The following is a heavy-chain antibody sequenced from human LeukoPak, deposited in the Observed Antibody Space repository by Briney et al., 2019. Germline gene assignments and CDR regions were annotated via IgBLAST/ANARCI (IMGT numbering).Heavy chain of an antibody. Sequence: PSETLSLTCTVSGGSISSYYWSWIRQPAGKGLEWIGRIYTSGSTNYNPSLKSRVTMSVDTSKNQFSLKPSSVTAADTAVYYCARAYSSGWYGGAEFDPWGQGTLVTVSS. CDR3: ARAYSSGWYGGAEFDP. CDR2: IYTSGST. V-gene: IGHV4-4*07. D-gene: IGHD6-19*01. CDR1: GGSISSYY. J-gene: IGHJ5*02.